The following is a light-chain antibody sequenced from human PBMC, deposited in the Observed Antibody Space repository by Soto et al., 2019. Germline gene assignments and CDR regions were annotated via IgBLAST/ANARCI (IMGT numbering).Light chain of an antibody. CDR3: QQYASSPLT. CDR1: QSVSKNY. J-gene: IGKJ4*01. CDR2: GAS. V-gene: IGKV3-20*01. Sequence: EIVLTQSPGTLSLSPGERGTLSCRASQSVSKNYLAWYQQKTGQAPRLLIYGASSRATGIPDRFSGSGSGTDFTLTISRLEPEDFAVYSCQQYASSPLTFGGGTKVEIK.